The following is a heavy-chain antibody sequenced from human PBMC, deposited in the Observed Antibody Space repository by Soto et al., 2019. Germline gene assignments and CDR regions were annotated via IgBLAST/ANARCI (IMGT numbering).Heavy chain of an antibody. CDR3: ARDRYYYGSGSSFDY. D-gene: IGHD3-10*01. CDR2: ISYDGSNK. V-gene: IGHV3-30-3*01. Sequence: GGSLRLSCAASGFTFSSYAMHWVRQAPGKGLEWVAVISYDGSNKYYADSVKGRFTISRDNSKNTLYLQMNSLRAEDTAVYYCARDRYYYGSGSSFDYWGQGTLVTVSS. J-gene: IGHJ4*02. CDR1: GFTFSSYA.